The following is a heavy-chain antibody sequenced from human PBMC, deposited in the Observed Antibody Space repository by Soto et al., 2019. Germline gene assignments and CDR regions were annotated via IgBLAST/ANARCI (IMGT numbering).Heavy chain of an antibody. CDR1: GYTFTSYA. D-gene: IGHD2-15*01. Sequence: ASVKVSCKASGYTFTSYAMHWVRQAPGQRLEWMGWINAGNGNTKYSQKFQGRVIITRDTSASTAYMELSSLRSEDTAVYYCARDCSCGSCSTYYFDYWGQGTLVTVSS. J-gene: IGHJ4*02. CDR2: INAGNGNT. CDR3: ARDCSCGSCSTYYFDY. V-gene: IGHV1-3*01.